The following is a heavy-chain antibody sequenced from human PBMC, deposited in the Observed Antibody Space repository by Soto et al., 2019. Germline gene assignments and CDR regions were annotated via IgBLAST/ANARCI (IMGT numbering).Heavy chain of an antibody. CDR2: ISYDGSNK. D-gene: IGHD3-22*01. Sequence: PGGSLRLSCAASGFTFSSYAMHWVRQAPGKGLEWVAVISYDGSNKYYADSVKGRFTISRDNSKNTLYLQMNSLRAEDTAVYYCARGGEQYGITMIVVATHWDYWGQGTLVTVSS. CDR1: GFTFSSYA. J-gene: IGHJ4*02. CDR3: ARGGEQYGITMIVVATHWDY. V-gene: IGHV3-30-3*01.